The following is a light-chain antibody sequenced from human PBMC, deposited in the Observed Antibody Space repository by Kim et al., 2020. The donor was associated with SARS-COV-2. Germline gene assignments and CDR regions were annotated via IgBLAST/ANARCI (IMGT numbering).Light chain of an antibody. CDR3: QHYNNWPPWT. CDR2: GAS. J-gene: IGKJ1*01. CDR1: ENINNT. V-gene: IGKV3-15*01. Sequence: SPGERATLSCRASENINNTLAWYQQKPGQAPSLLRYGASTRASATPARFSGSGSGTEFTLTISSLQSEDFAVYYCQHYNNWPPWTFGQGTKVDIK.